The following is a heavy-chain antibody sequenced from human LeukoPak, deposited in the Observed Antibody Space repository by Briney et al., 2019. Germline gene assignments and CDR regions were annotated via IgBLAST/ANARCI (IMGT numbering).Heavy chain of an antibody. Sequence: GGSLRLSCAASGFTFSSYAMHWVRQAPGKGLEWVAVISYDGSNKYYADSVKGRFTISRDNSKNTLYLQMNSLRAEDTAVYYCARDGSSWYLYYYYYMDVWGKGTTVTVSS. D-gene: IGHD6-13*01. V-gene: IGHV3-30*04. CDR1: GFTFSSYA. CDR2: ISYDGSNK. CDR3: ARDGSSWYLYYYYYMDV. J-gene: IGHJ6*03.